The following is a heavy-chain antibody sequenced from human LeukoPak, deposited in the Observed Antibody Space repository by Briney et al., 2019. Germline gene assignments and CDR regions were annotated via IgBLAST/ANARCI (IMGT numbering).Heavy chain of an antibody. CDR1: GYTFSNHY. Sequence: GASVKVSCKTSGYTFSNHYIHWVRHSPGQRLEWVGIIAPGGGSTSFARKFQGRVTLTRDMSTNTVYMELNSLTSEDTAVYFCARGAQHWPYDHFDYWGQGTLVTVSS. J-gene: IGHJ4*02. CDR2: IAPGGGST. CDR3: ARGAQHWPYDHFDY. D-gene: IGHD3-22*01. V-gene: IGHV1-46*01.